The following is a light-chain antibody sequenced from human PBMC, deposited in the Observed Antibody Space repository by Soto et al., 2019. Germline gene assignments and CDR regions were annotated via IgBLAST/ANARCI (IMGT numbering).Light chain of an antibody. Sequence: DFVMTQAPDSLAVSLGERATINCKSSQSVLYNSNNKNHLGWFQQKPGHPPKLLIYGASFRPSGVPDRFSGSGSGTDFTLTISSLQAKDEAVYYCQQYYSIPFTFGQGTKLEI. CDR2: GAS. CDR1: QSVLYNSNNKNH. V-gene: IGKV4-1*01. J-gene: IGKJ2*01. CDR3: QQYYSIPFT.